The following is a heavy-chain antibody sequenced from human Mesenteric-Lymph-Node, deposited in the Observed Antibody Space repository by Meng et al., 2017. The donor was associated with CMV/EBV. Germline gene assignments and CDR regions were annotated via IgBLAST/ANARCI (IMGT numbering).Heavy chain of an antibody. CDR3: ARDFGSSSWSFDY. CDR2: IIPIFGTA. V-gene: IGHV1-69*01. CDR1: GGTFSSYD. J-gene: IGHJ4*02. D-gene: IGHD6-13*01. Sequence: KASGGTFSSYDMSWVRQAPGQGLEWMGGIIPIFGTANYAQKFQGRVTITADESTSTAYMELSSLRSEDTAVYYCARDFGSSSWSFDYWGQGTLVTVSS.